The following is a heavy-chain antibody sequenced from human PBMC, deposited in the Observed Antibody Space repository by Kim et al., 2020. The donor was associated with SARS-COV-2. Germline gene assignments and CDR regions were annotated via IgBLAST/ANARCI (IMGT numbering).Heavy chain of an antibody. CDR2: ISSSDGTSI. CDR1: GFIFTDYR. J-gene: IGHJ4*02. CDR3: ARNVKGWTMDY. Sequence: GGSLRLARAASGFIFTDYRMNWVRQAPGKGLEWVSSISSSDGTSIYYGDSVKGRFSISRDNAKRSLYLQMDSLRAEDTAIYYCARNVKGWTMDYWGQGTLVTVSS. D-gene: IGHD6-19*01. V-gene: IGHV3-21*01.